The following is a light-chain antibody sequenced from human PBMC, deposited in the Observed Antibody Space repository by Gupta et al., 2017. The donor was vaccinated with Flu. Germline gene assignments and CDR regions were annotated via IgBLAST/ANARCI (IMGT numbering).Light chain of an antibody. V-gene: IGKV1-39*01. CDR3: QQSYSTPLT. J-gene: IGKJ4*01. CDR1: QSISNY. CDR2: AAS. Sequence: GDRVTITCRESQSISNYVNWYQQKPGKAPKLLIYAASSLQSGVPSRFSGSGSGTDFTLTVSSLQPEDFATYYCQQSYSTPLTFGGGTKVEIK.